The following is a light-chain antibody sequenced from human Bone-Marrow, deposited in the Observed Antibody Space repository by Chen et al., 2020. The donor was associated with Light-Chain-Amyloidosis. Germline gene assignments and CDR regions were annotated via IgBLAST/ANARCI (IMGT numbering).Light chain of an antibody. V-gene: IGLV3-25*03. J-gene: IGLJ2*01. CDR3: QSADSSGTYEVI. CDR1: DLPTKY. CDR2: RDT. Sequence: SYDLTQPPSVSVSPGQTARITCSGDDLPTKYAYWYQQKPGQAPVLVIHRDTERPSGISERFSSSSSGTTATLTISGVQAEDESNYHCQSADSSGTYEVIFDGGTKLTVL.